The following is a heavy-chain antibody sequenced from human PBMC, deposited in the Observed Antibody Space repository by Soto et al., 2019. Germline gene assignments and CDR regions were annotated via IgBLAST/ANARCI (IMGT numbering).Heavy chain of an antibody. D-gene: IGHD2-8*02. CDR1: GGSITSGGYY. J-gene: IGHJ3*02. CDR2: IYYRGST. CDR3: ARERDAGAAFDI. V-gene: IGHV4-31*03. Sequence: SETLSLTCTVSGGSITSGGYYWSWIRQHPGKGLEWIGYIYYRGSTYYNPSLKSRVTISADPSKNQFSLKLSSVTAADTALYYCARERDAGAAFDIWGKGTMVTVSS.